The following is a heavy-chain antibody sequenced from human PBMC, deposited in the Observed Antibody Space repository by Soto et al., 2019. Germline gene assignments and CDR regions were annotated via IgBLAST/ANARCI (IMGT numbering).Heavy chain of an antibody. CDR2: ISSYNGNT. CDR1: GYTFITYG. D-gene: IGHD1-1*01. V-gene: IGHV1-18*01. CDR3: ARDWKGAEGFAP. J-gene: IGHJ5*02. Sequence: ASVKVSCKASGYTFITYGICWVRQAPGQGLEWMGWISSYNGNTNYAQNFRGRVTMTIDTSTTTSYMELRSLTSDDTAMYFCARDWKGAEGFAPWGQGTLVTVSS.